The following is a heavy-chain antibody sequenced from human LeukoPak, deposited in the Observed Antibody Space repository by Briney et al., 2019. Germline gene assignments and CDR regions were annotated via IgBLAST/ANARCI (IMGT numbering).Heavy chain of an antibody. CDR2: IYYSGST. Sequence: PSQTLSLTCTVSGGSISSGDYYWSWIRQPPGKGLEWIGYIYYSGSTYYNPSLKSRVTISVDTSKNQFSLKLSSVTAAGTAVYYCARYCPGAGNAFDIWGQGTMVTVSS. D-gene: IGHD1-26*01. J-gene: IGHJ3*02. CDR1: GGSISSGDYY. CDR3: ARYCPGAGNAFDI. V-gene: IGHV4-30-4*01.